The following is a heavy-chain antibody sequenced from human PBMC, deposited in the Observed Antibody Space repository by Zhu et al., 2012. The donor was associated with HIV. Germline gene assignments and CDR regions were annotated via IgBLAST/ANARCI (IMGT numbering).Heavy chain of an antibody. V-gene: IGHV4-38-2*01. Sequence: QVQLQESGPGLVKPSETLSVTCGVSGYSISTGYYWGWIRQPPGKGLEWIGSINKSGLTYYNPSLRSRVTISVDTSKNQFSLKLTSVTAADTAVYYCATMGWFGHLSDYWGQGSGSASPQ. CDR1: GYSISTGYY. D-gene: IGHD3-10*01. CDR3: ATMGWFGHLSDY. CDR2: INKSGLT. J-gene: IGHJ4*02.